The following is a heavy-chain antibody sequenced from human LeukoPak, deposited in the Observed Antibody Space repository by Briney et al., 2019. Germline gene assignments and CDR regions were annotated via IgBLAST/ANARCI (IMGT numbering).Heavy chain of an antibody. CDR3: ARGAPRTTVSSDAFDI. Sequence: GGSLRLSCAASGFTFSSYAMSWVRQAPGKGLEWVSAISGSGGSTYYADSVKGRFTISRDNSKNTLYLQMNSLRAEDTAVYYCARGAPRTTVSSDAFDIWGQGTMVTVSS. D-gene: IGHD4-17*01. J-gene: IGHJ3*02. CDR1: GFTFSSYA. CDR2: ISGSGGST. V-gene: IGHV3-23*01.